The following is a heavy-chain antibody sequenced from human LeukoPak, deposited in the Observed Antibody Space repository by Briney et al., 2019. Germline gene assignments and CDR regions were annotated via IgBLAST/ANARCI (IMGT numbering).Heavy chain of an antibody. CDR3: ARGGYNSAFLDS. CDR2: ISGSGQYI. V-gene: IGHV3-21*01. D-gene: IGHD6-19*01. Sequence: GGSLRLSCAASGFTFNSFTMDWVRQAPGKGLEWLPSISGSGQYIYYADSLKGRLTISRDNAKDSLYLQLNSLRAEDTSVYYCARGGYNSAFLDSWGQGTLVSVS. J-gene: IGHJ4*02. CDR1: GFTFNSFT.